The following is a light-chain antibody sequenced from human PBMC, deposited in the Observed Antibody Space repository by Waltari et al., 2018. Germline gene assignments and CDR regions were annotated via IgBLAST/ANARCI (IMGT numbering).Light chain of an antibody. CDR3: QQYENWPPIT. V-gene: IGKV3-15*01. CDR2: GAS. J-gene: IGKJ5*01. Sequence: EVVMTQSPATLSVSPGEGAALSCRASQNVKNNVAWFQQKPGQAPRPLIYGASTRATGIPARFSGSGSGTEFTLTISSLQSGDVAIYYCQQYENWPPITFGQGTRLDIK. CDR1: QNVKNN.